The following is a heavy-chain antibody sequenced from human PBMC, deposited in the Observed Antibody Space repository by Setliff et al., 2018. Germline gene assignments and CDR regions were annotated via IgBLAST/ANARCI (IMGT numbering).Heavy chain of an antibody. J-gene: IGHJ4*02. CDR2: ISGNGDRT. V-gene: IGHV3-64*02. D-gene: IGHD1-26*01. CDR3: TTWNGRYSEY. Sequence: PGGSLRLSCAASGLNFGSTSMHWVRQAPGKGLEYVSAISGNGDRTYYGDSVKGRFTISRDNSKNTLYLQMGGLRAEDMAVYYCTTWNGRYSEYWGQGTLVTVSS. CDR1: GLNFGSTS.